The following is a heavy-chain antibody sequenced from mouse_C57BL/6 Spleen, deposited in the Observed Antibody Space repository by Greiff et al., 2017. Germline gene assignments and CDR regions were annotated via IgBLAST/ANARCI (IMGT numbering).Heavy chain of an antibody. CDR1: GYTFTSYG. Sequence: LQESGAELARPGASVKLSCKASGYTFTSYGISWVKQRTGQGLEWIGEIYPRSGNTYYNEKFKGKATLTADKSSSTAYMELRSLTSEDSAVYFCARDYYDYDEGYYYAMDYWGQGTSVTVSS. CDR2: IYPRSGNT. V-gene: IGHV1-81*01. J-gene: IGHJ4*01. D-gene: IGHD2-4*01. CDR3: ARDYYDYDEGYYYAMDY.